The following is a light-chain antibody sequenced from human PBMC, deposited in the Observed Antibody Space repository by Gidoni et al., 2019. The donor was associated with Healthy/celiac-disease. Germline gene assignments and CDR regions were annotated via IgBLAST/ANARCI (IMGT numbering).Light chain of an antibody. CDR2: KDS. CDR3: QSADSSVV. V-gene: IGLV3-25*03. Sequence: SYELTQPPSVSVSPGQTARITCSGDAVPKQYAYWYKQKPGQAPVLVIYKDSERPSGIPERFSGSSSGTTVTLTISGVQAEDEADYYCQSADSSVVFGGGTKLTVL. J-gene: IGLJ2*01. CDR1: AVPKQY.